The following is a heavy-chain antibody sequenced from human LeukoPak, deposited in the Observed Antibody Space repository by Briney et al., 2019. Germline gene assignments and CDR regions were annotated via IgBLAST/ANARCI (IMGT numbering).Heavy chain of an antibody. J-gene: IGHJ4*02. CDR2: ISYDGGNK. CDR3: ARGAYDKNGYYRIFDS. V-gene: IGHV3-30-3*01. D-gene: IGHD3-22*01. Sequence: GRSLRLSCAASRFIFSTYAMHWVRQAPGKGLEWVAVISYDGGNKYFADSVKGRFTISRDNSKNTLYLQMNTLRADDTAVYYCARGAYDKNGYYRIFDSWGQGTLVTVSS. CDR1: RFIFSTYA.